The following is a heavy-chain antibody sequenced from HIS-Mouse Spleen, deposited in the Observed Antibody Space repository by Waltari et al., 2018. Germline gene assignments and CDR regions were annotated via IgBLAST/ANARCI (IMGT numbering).Heavy chain of an antibody. D-gene: IGHD6-13*01. V-gene: IGHV4-39*07. Sequence: QLQLQESGPGLVKPSETLSLTCTVSGGSISSGSYDRGWIRQPPGKGLEWIGSIYYSGSTYYNPTLKSRVTISVDTSKNQFSLKLSSVTAADTAVYYCAREIPYSSSWYDWYFDLWGRGTLVTVSS. CDR3: AREIPYSSSWYDWYFDL. CDR2: IYYSGST. J-gene: IGHJ2*01. CDR1: GGSISSGSYD.